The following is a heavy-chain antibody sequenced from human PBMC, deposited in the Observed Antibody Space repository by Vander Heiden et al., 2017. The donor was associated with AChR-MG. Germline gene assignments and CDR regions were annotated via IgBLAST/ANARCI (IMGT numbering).Heavy chain of an antibody. Sequence: QVQLVQSGAEVKKPGASVQVSCKVSGYTFTSYAMHWVRQAPGQRLEWMGWINAGNGNTKYSQKFQGRVTITRDTSASTAYMELSSLRSEDTAVYYCARVRAYARLDYWGQGTLVTVSS. CDR2: INAGNGNT. J-gene: IGHJ4*02. D-gene: IGHD6-6*01. V-gene: IGHV1-3*01. CDR3: ARVRAYARLDY. CDR1: GYTFTSYA.